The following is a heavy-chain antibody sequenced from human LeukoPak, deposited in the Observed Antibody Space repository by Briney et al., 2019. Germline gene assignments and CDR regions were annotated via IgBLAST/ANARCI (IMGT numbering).Heavy chain of an antibody. V-gene: IGHV4-4*09. CDR3: ARRVNGYYTGYFDY. D-gene: IGHD3-3*01. J-gene: IGHJ4*02. CDR1: GGSISSYY. CDR2: IYTSGST. Sequence: SETLSLTCTVSGGSISSYYWSWIRQPPGKGLEWIGYIYTSGSTNYNPSLKSRVTISVDTFKNQFSLKLSSVTAADTAVYYCARRVNGYYTGYFDYWGQGTLVTVSS.